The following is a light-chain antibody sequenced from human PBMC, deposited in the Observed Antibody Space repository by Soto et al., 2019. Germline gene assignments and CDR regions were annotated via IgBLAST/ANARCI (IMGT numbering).Light chain of an antibody. CDR2: DAS. CDR1: QDISNY. V-gene: IGKV1-33*01. J-gene: IGKJ2*01. Sequence: DIQMTQSPSSLSASVGDRVTITCQASQDISNYLNWYQQKPGKAPKLLIYDASNLETGVPSRFSGSGSGTDFTFTISSLQPXXXATYYCQQYDNLLGTFGQGTKLEIK. CDR3: QQYDNLLGT.